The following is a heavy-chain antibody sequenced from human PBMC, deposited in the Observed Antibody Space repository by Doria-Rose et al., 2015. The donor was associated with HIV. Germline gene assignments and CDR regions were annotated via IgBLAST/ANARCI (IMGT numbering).Heavy chain of an antibody. CDR1: GGSISHYY. J-gene: IGHJ4*02. CDR2: FFNTGST. Sequence: QVQLQESGPGLVKPSETLSLTCSVSGGSISHYYWSWIRQPPGKGLEYIEVFFNTGSTNYSPSLKSRVSISIDTSKNKLSLRLSSVTAADTAVYYCARVLSGTYDYWGQGTLVTVSS. D-gene: IGHD1-26*01. V-gene: IGHV4-59*01. CDR3: ARVLSGTYDY.